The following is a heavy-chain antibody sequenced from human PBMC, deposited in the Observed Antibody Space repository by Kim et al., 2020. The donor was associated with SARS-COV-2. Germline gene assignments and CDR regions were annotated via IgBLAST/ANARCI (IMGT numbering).Heavy chain of an antibody. Sequence: GESLKISCKGSGYSFTSYWIGWVRQMPGKGLEWMGIIYPGDSDTRYSPSFQGQVTIPADKSISTAYLQWSSLKASDTAMYYCARVGLAAPVQAAFDIWGQGTMVTVSS. CDR2: IYPGDSDT. CDR1: GYSFTSYW. J-gene: IGHJ3*02. D-gene: IGHD6-13*01. V-gene: IGHV5-51*01. CDR3: ARVGLAAPVQAAFDI.